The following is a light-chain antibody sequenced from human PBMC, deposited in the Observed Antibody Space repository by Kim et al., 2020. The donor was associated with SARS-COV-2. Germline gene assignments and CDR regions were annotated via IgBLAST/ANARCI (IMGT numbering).Light chain of an antibody. Sequence: LSPGETSTLSCRASQSVDTSLAWYQLKPGQAPRLIIFDVSRSVTGTPARFSGTGSGTDFTLTISSLEPEDVALYFCHHRSLWTPTFGGGTKVDIK. J-gene: IGKJ4*01. CDR2: DVS. V-gene: IGKV3-11*01. CDR3: HHRSLWTPT. CDR1: QSVDTS.